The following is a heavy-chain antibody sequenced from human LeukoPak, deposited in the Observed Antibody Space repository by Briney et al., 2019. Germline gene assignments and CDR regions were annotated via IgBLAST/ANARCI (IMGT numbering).Heavy chain of an antibody. CDR1: GSSINTPYY. J-gene: IGHJ4*02. CDR2: IFHGVTT. D-gene: IGHD6-13*01. V-gene: IGHV4-38-2*02. CDR3: ARDATIAAPLMS. Sequence: SETLSLTCTVSGSSINTPYYWAWIRQPPGDGLEGIGNIFHGVTTFYNPALMNRVAISVDTSKNQFSLKLTSVTAADTAVYYCARDATIAAPLMSWGQGTLVIVSS.